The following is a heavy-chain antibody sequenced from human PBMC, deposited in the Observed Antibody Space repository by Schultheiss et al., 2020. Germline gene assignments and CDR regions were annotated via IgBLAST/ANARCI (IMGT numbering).Heavy chain of an antibody. CDR3: ARDLEGMVVYASYYYYGMDV. D-gene: IGHD2-8*02. V-gene: IGHV1-2*02. CDR2: INPNSGGT. CDR1: GYTFTGYY. J-gene: IGHJ6*02. Sequence: ASVKVSCKASGYTFTGYYMHWVRQAPGQGLEWMGWINPNSGGTNYAQKFQGRVTMTRDTSISTAYMELSRLRSDDTAVYYCARDLEGMVVYASYYYYGMDVWGQGTTVTVSS.